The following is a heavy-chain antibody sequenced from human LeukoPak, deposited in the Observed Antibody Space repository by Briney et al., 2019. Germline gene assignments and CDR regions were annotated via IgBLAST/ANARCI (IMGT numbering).Heavy chain of an antibody. J-gene: IGHJ4*02. CDR3: ARELYSSGWYVDY. CDR2: INSDGSST. D-gene: IGHD6-19*01. CDR1: GFTFSSYW. Sequence: GGSLRLSXAASGFTFSSYWMHRVRQAPGKGLVWVSRINSDGSSTSYADSVKGRFTISRDNAKNTLYLQMNSLRAEDTAVYYCARELYSSGWYVDYWGQGTLVTVSS. V-gene: IGHV3-74*01.